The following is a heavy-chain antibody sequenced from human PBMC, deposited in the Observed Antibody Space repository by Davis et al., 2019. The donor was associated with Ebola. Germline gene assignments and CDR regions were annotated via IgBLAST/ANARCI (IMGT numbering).Heavy chain of an antibody. J-gene: IGHJ6*03. Sequence: ASVKVSCKASGYTFTGYYMHWVRQAPGQGLEWMGWINPNSGGTNYAQKFQGRVTMTRDTSISTAYMELSRLRSEDTAVYYYARSDCSSTSCYRVYYYYMDVWGKGTTVTVSS. D-gene: IGHD2-2*01. CDR2: INPNSGGT. CDR3: ARSDCSSTSCYRVYYYYMDV. V-gene: IGHV1-2*02. CDR1: GYTFTGYY.